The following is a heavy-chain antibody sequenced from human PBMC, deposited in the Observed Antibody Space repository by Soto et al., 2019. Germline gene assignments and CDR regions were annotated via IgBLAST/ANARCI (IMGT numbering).Heavy chain of an antibody. CDR1: GGSIGTYY. J-gene: IGHJ4*02. CDR2: IYYRGNP. D-gene: IGHD3-9*01. CDR3: ARHPGYYDILTGYTTYYFDS. V-gene: IGHV4-59*08. Sequence: QVQLQESGPGLVKPSETLSLTCTVSGGSIGTYYWSWIRQPPGKGLEWIGYIYYRGNPGYNPSLKSRVTISLDTPKNQFSLKLSSVTAADTAVYYCARHPGYYDILTGYTTYYFDSWGQGILVTVSS.